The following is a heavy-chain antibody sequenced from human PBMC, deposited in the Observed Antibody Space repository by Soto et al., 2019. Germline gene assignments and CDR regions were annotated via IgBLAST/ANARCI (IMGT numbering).Heavy chain of an antibody. CDR1: GYTFTGYY. V-gene: IGHV1-2*02. CDR3: ARDNWNYRYYYYGMDV. J-gene: IGHJ6*02. CDR2: INPNSGGT. Sequence: QVQLVQSGAEVKKPGASVKVSCKASGYTFTGYYMHWVRQAPGQGLEWMGWINPNSGGTNYAQKFQGRVTMTRDTSISTAYMELSRLRSDDTAVYYCARDNWNYRYYYYGMDVRGQGTTVTVSS. D-gene: IGHD1-7*01.